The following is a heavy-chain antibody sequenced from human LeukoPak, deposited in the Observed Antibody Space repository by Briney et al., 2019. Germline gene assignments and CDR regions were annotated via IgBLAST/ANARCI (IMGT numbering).Heavy chain of an antibody. V-gene: IGHV3-21*01. CDR1: GFTFSSYS. CDR2: FSSTSSYI. CDR3: ASGSDIVVVPAPSY. D-gene: IGHD2-2*01. J-gene: IGHJ4*02. Sequence: GGSLRLSCAASGFTFSSYSMNWVRGAPGKGLEWVSSFSSTSSYIYYADTVKGRFTISRDNAKNSLYLQMNSLRAEDTAVYYCASGSDIVVVPAPSYWGQGTLVTVSS.